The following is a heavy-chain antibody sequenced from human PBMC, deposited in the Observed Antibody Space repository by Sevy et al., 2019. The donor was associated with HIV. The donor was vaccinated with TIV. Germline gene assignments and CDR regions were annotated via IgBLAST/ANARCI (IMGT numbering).Heavy chain of an antibody. J-gene: IGHJ4*02. CDR3: AKYTTVWGLVAKSPFDY. D-gene: IGHD3-16*01. V-gene: IGHV3-23*01. Sequence: GGSLRLSCAASGFTFSSYAMSWVRQAPGKGLEWVSGISGSGGSTYYADSVKGRFTISRDNSKNTLYLQMNSLRAEDTAVYYCAKYTTVWGLVAKSPFDYWGQGTLVTVSS. CDR1: GFTFSSYA. CDR2: ISGSGGST.